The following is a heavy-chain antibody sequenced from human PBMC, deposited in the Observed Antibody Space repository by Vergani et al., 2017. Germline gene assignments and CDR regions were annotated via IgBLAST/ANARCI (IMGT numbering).Heavy chain of an antibody. CDR1: GGSISSGSYY. CDR3: ARENTCGGVIFR. CDR2: IYTSGST. Sequence: QVQLQESGPGLVKPSQTLSLTCTVSGGSISSGSYYWSWIRQPAGKGLEWIGRIYTSGSTNYNPSLKSRVTISVDTSKNQFSLKLSSVTAADAAVYYCARENTCGGVIFRWGQGTLVTVSS. J-gene: IGHJ4*02. D-gene: IGHD3-16*02. V-gene: IGHV4-61*02.